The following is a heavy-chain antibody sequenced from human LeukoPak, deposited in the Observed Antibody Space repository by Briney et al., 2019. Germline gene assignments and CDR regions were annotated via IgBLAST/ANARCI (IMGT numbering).Heavy chain of an antibody. CDR3: ARDDGSGYYYAY. V-gene: IGHV1-2*02. CDR2: INPNNGGT. J-gene: IGHJ4*02. D-gene: IGHD3-22*01. CDR1: GYTFTGYY. Sequence: ASVKVSCKASGYTFTGYYIHSVRQAPGQGLEWMGWINPNNGGTNYAQKFQGRVTMTRDTSITTAYMELSRLRSDDTAVYYCARDDGSGYYYAYWGQGTLVTVSS.